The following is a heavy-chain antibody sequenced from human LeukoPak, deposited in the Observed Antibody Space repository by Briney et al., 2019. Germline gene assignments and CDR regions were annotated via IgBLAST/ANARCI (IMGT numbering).Heavy chain of an antibody. D-gene: IGHD3-22*01. Sequence: GGSLRLSCAASGFTFSDYYMSWIRQAPGKGLEWVSYISSSGSTIYYADSVKGRFTVSRDNAKNSLCLQMNSLRAEDTAVYYCARDHYDSSGYYYPLAQFDYWGQGTLVTVSS. J-gene: IGHJ4*02. CDR1: GFTFSDYY. CDR3: ARDHYDSSGYYYPLAQFDY. V-gene: IGHV3-11*01. CDR2: ISSSGSTI.